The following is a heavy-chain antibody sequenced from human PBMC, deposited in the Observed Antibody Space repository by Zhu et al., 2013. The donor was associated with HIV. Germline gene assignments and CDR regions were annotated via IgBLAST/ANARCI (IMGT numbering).Heavy chain of an antibody. V-gene: IGHV1-8*01. Sequence: QVQLVQSGAEVKKPGASVEISCKTSGYTFFAYYMHWVRQATGQGLEWMGWMNPNSGNTGYAQKFQGRVTMTRNTSISTAYMELSSLRSEDTAVYYCASSSWSTGRYYYGMDVWGQGTTVTVSS. D-gene: IGHD6-13*01. CDR2: MNPNSGNT. J-gene: IGHJ6*02. CDR1: GYTFFAYY. CDR3: ASSSWSTGRYYYGMDV.